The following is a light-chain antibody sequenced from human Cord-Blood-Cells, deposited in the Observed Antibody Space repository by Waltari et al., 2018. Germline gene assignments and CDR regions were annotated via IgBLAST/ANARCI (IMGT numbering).Light chain of an antibody. J-gene: IGLJ2*01. V-gene: IGLV2-23*01. Sequence: QSALTQPASVSGSPGQSITISCTGTSSDVGSYNLAFWYQQHPGNAPKLMIYEGSEPPAWVSNRCSGSKSGNTASLTISGLEGEYEAYNYVGSYAGSSLGVFGGGTKLTVL. CDR2: EGS. CDR1: SSDVGSYNL. CDR3: GSYAGSSLGV.